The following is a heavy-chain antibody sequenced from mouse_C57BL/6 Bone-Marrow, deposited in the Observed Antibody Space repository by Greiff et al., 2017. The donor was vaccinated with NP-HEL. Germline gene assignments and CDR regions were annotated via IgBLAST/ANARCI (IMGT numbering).Heavy chain of an antibody. CDR3: TGGAAQATDFAY. J-gene: IGHJ3*01. CDR2: IRLKSDNYAT. D-gene: IGHD3-2*02. V-gene: IGHV6-3*01. Sequence: EVHLVESGGGLVQPGGSMKLSCVASGFTFSNYWMNWVRQSPEKGLEWVAQIRLKSDNYATHYAESVKGRFTISRDDSKSSVYLQMNNLRAEDTGIYYCTGGAAQATDFAYWGQGTLVTVSA. CDR1: GFTFSNYW.